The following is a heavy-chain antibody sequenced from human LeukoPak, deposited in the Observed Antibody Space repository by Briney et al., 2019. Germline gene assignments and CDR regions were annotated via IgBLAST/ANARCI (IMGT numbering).Heavy chain of an antibody. D-gene: IGHD3-16*01. Sequence: GGSLRLSCAASGFTFSSYEMNWVRQAPGKGLEWVSYIGSSGGTIYYADSVKGRFTISRDNTKNSLYLQMNSLRAEDTAVYYCARPKIGHFDYWGQGTLVTVSS. CDR1: GFTFSSYE. V-gene: IGHV3-48*03. CDR2: IGSSGGTI. CDR3: ARPKIGHFDY. J-gene: IGHJ4*02.